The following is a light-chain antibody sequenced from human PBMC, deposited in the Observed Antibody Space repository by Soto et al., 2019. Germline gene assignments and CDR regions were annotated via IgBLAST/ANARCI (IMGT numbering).Light chain of an antibody. CDR1: SSDVGGYNY. Sequence: QSALTQPASVSGSPGQSITISCTGTSSDVGGYNYVSWYQQHPGKAPKLMIYEVSNRPSGVSNRFSGSKSGNTDSLTISGLQAEDEAEYYCSSYTSSSTLVFGGGTKLTVL. J-gene: IGLJ3*02. V-gene: IGLV2-14*01. CDR3: SSYTSSSTLV. CDR2: EVS.